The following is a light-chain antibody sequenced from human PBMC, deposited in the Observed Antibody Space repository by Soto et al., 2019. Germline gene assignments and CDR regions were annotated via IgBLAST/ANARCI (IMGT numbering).Light chain of an antibody. J-gene: IGLJ1*01. V-gene: IGLV2-8*01. Sequence: QSVLTQPPSASGSPGQSVTISSTGTSSDVGAYKYVSWYQQHPGKAPKLMIYEVDKRPSGVPDRFSGSKSGNTASLTVSGLQAEDEADYYCSSYAGSNTPYVFGTGTKVT. CDR3: SSYAGSNTPYV. CDR2: EVD. CDR1: SSDVGAYKY.